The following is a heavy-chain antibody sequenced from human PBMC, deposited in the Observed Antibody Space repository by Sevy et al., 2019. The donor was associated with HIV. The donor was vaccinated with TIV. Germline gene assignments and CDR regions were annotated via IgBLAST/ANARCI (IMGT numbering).Heavy chain of an antibody. D-gene: IGHD2-2*01. CDR2: INPNSGGT. Sequence: ASVKVSCKASGYTFTGYYMHWVRQAPGQGLEWMGWINPNSGGTNYAQKFQGRVTMTRDTSISTAYMELSRLGSDDTAVYYCARGNEGYCSSTSCPNWFDPWGQGTLVTVSS. J-gene: IGHJ5*02. CDR3: ARGNEGYCSSTSCPNWFDP. V-gene: IGHV1-2*02. CDR1: GYTFTGYY.